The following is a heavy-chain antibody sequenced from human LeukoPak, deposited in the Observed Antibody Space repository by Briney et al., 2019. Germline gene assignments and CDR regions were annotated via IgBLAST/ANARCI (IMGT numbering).Heavy chain of an antibody. V-gene: IGHV4-31*03. D-gene: IGHD2-8*01. CDR1: SGSISSGGYY. CDR3: ARMLVSQLTDY. Sequence: PSETLSLTCTVSSGSISSGGYYWSWIRQHPGKGLEWIGYIYYSGSTYYNPSLKSRVTISVDTSKNQFSLKLSSVTAADTAVYYCARMLVSQLTDYWGQGTLVTVSS. CDR2: IYYSGST. J-gene: IGHJ4*02.